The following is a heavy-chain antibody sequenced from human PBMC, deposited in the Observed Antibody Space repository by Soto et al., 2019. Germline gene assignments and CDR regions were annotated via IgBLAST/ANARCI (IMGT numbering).Heavy chain of an antibody. D-gene: IGHD3-10*01. CDR3: ASSSRIKTMVRLYAFDI. V-gene: IGHV1-46*01. Sequence: GASVKVSCKASGYTFTSYYMHWVRQAPGQGLEWMGIINPSGGSTSYAQKFQGRVTMTRDTSTSTVYMELSSLRSEDTAVYYCASSSRIKTMVRLYAFDIWGQGTMVTVSS. CDR2: INPSGGST. J-gene: IGHJ3*02. CDR1: GYTFTSYY.